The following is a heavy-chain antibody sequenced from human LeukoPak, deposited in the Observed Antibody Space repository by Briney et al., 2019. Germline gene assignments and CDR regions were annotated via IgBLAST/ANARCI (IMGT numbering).Heavy chain of an antibody. D-gene: IGHD3-3*01. V-gene: IGHV4-34*01. CDR2: INHSGST. CDR1: GGSFSGYY. Sequence: PSETLSLTCAVYGGSFSGYYWSWIRQPPGKGLEWNGEINHSGSTNYNPSLKSRVTISVDTSKNQFSLKLSSVTAADTAVYYCARGRYYDFWSGYFPRAHFDYWGQGTLVTVSS. J-gene: IGHJ4*02. CDR3: ARGRYYDFWSGYFPRAHFDY.